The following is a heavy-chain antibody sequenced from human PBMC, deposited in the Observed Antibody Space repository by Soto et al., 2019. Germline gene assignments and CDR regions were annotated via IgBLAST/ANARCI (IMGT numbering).Heavy chain of an antibody. CDR3: ARDPGVVVVVAATKEIWFDP. Sequence: TSETLSLTCTVSGGSISSSSYYWGWIRQPPGKGLEWIGSIYYSGSTYYNPSLKSRVTISVDTSKNQFSLKLSSVTAADTAVYYCARDPGVVVVVAATKEIWFDPWGQGTLVTVSS. V-gene: IGHV4-39*02. D-gene: IGHD2-15*01. J-gene: IGHJ5*02. CDR2: IYYSGST. CDR1: GGSISSSSYY.